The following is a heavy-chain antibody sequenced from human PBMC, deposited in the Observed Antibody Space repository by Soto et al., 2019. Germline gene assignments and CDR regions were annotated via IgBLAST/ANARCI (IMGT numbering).Heavy chain of an antibody. CDR1: GGSISSSSYY. D-gene: IGHD2-2*01. CDR2: IYYSGST. CDR3: ARHPAVVPAAEYYYYYMDV. V-gene: IGHV4-39*01. J-gene: IGHJ6*03. Sequence: SETLSLTCTVSGGSISSSSYYWGWIRQPPGKGLEWIGSIYYSGSTYYNPSLKSRVTISVDTSKNQFSLKLSSVTAADTAVYYCARHPAVVPAAEYYYYYMDVWGKGTTVTVSS.